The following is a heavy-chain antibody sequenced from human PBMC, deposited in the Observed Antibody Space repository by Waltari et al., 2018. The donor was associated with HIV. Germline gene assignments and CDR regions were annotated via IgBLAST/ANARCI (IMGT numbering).Heavy chain of an antibody. CDR1: GGTFSSYA. V-gene: IGHV1-69*01. CDR3: ARGSWDYVWGSYQTIRYFDY. Sequence: QVQLVQSGAEVKKPGSSVKVSCKASGGTFSSYAISWVRQAPGQGLEWRGGIIPNFGTANYAQKFQGRVTITADESTSTAYMELSSLRSEDTAVYYCARGSWDYVWGSYQTIRYFDYWGQGTLVTVSS. CDR2: IIPNFGTA. D-gene: IGHD3-16*02. J-gene: IGHJ4*02.